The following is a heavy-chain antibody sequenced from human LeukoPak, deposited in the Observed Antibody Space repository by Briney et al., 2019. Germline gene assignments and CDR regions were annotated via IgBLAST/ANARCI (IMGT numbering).Heavy chain of an antibody. J-gene: IGHJ4*02. Sequence: GGSLRLSCAASGFTFSAYNMNWVRQAPGKGLEWISFITSSSSTMYYADSVKGRFTISRDNAKDSLYLQMIGLRDEDTAVYYCARGRTSSWYFDYWGQGTLVTVSS. V-gene: IGHV3-48*02. CDR1: GFTFSAYN. D-gene: IGHD6-13*01. CDR2: ITSSSSTM. CDR3: ARGRTSSWYFDY.